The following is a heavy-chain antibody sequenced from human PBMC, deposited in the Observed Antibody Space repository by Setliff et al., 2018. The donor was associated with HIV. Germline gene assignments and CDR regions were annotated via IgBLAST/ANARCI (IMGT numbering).Heavy chain of an antibody. V-gene: IGHV4-34*01. Sequence: SETLSLTCAVYGGSFSGYCWSWIRQPPGKGLEWIGEINHSGRTKYNPSLKSRVTTSVDTSKNQFSLRLSSVTAADTAVYYCARSIVPVASGYYYFEYWGQGTLVTVSS. CDR2: INHSGRT. J-gene: IGHJ4*02. CDR1: GGSFSGYC. CDR3: ARSIVPVASGYYYFEY. D-gene: IGHD3-3*01.